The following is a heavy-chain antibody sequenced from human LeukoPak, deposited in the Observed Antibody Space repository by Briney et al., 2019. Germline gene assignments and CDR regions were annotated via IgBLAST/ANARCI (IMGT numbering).Heavy chain of an antibody. J-gene: IGHJ4*02. CDR2: IKQDGSEK. D-gene: IGHD2/OR15-2a*01. Sequence: GGSLRLSCAASGFTFSNSWMSWVRQAPGKGLEWVANIKQDGSEKYYVDSVKGRFTISRDNAKNSLYLQMNSLKTEDTAVYYCTTILFYWGQGTLVTVSS. V-gene: IGHV3-7*03. CDR1: GFTFSNSW. CDR3: TTILFY.